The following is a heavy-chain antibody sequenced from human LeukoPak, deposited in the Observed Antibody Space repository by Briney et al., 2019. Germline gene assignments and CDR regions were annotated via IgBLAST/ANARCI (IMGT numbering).Heavy chain of an antibody. CDR1: GFTFSHYA. J-gene: IGHJ3*02. Sequence: GGSLRLSCAASGFTFSHYAMHWVRQAPGKGLEWVAIISYDGSNKYYADSVKGRFTISRDNAENSLYLQMNSLRAEDTAIYYCARGGSHCSDSSSSRGAFDTWGQGTMVTVSS. CDR2: ISYDGSNK. D-gene: IGHD3-22*01. V-gene: IGHV3-30*04. CDR3: ARGGSHCSDSSSSRGAFDT.